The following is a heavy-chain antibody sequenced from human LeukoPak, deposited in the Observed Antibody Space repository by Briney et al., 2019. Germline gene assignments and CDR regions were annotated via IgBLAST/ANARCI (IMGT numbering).Heavy chain of an antibody. Sequence: ASVKVSCKASGYTFTGFHIHWVRQAPGQGLEWMGWINPNSGGTNYEQKFQGRVTMTRDTSISTAYIELNSLRSDDTAVCYCARGYCTGVSCSGAWFDPWGQGTLVTVSS. J-gene: IGHJ5*02. V-gene: IGHV1-2*02. CDR1: GYTFTGFH. D-gene: IGHD2-15*01. CDR2: INPNSGGT. CDR3: ARGYCTGVSCSGAWFDP.